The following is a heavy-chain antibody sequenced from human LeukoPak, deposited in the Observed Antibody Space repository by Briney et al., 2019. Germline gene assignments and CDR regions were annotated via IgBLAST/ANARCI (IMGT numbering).Heavy chain of an antibody. CDR2: INHSGST. Sequence: PSETLSLTCAVYGGSFSGYYWSWIRQPPGKGLEWIGEINHSGSTNYNPSLKSRVTISVDTSKNQFSLKLSSVTAADTAVYYCARVRRYSRAAAGKWAGNWFDPWGQGTLVTVSS. V-gene: IGHV4-34*01. D-gene: IGHD6-13*01. J-gene: IGHJ5*02. CDR1: GGSFSGYY. CDR3: ARVRRYSRAAAGKWAGNWFDP.